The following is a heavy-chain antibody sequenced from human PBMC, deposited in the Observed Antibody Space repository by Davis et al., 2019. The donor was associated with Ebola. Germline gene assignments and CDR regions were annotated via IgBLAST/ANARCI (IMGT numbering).Heavy chain of an antibody. J-gene: IGHJ6*02. Sequence: ASVKVSCKASGFTFTYYFIHWVRQAPGQGLEWMGWISAYNGNTNYAQKLQGRVTMTTDTSTSTAYVELRSLRSDDTAVYYCAREEYYYDSSGYYPRMDVWGQGTTVTVSS. CDR2: ISAYNGNT. D-gene: IGHD3-22*01. CDR3: AREEYYYDSSGYYPRMDV. V-gene: IGHV1-18*01. CDR1: GFTFTYYF.